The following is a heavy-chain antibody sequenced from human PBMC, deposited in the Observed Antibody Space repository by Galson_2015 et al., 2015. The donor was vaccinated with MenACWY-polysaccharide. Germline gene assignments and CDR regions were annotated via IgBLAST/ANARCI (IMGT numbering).Heavy chain of an antibody. J-gene: IGHJ3*02. Sequence: SLRLSCAASGFTFSTYEMNWVRQSPEKGLQWIAYISGGGSMIHYADSVKGRFTLSREKAQDSLYLEMNSLTAEDTGLYYCARDRGSYDAYDIWGQGTVVTVSS. V-gene: IGHV3-48*03. CDR3: ARDRGSYDAYDI. CDR1: GFTFSTYE. CDR2: ISGGGSMI. D-gene: IGHD5-18*01.